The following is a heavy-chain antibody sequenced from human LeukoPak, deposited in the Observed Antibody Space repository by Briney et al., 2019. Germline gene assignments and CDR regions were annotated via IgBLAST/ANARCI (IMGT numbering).Heavy chain of an antibody. J-gene: IGHJ4*02. Sequence: GGSLRLSCAASGFTFTTYGMNWVRQAPGKGLEWVSYLSGRSNSIYYADSVKGRFSISRDNAKNILYLQINSLGAEDTAVYYCARDLKVEDNSGYYAFDYWGQGTLVTVSS. CDR2: LSGRSNSI. CDR3: ARDLKVEDNSGYYAFDY. CDR1: GFTFTTYG. V-gene: IGHV3-48*04. D-gene: IGHD3-22*01.